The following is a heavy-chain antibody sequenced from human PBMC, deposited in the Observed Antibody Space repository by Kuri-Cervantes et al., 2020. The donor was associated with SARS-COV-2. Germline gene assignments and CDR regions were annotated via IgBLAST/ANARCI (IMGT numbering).Heavy chain of an antibody. V-gene: IGHV4-61*02. CDR3: ASSGHKVAFDI. D-gene: IGHD2-15*01. CDR1: GGSISSGSYY. CDR2: IYTSGST. J-gene: IGHJ3*02. Sequence: SCTVSGGSISSGSYYWSWIRQPAGEGLEWIGRIYTSGSTNYNPSLKSRVTISVDTSKNQFSLKLSSVTAADTAVYYCASSGHKVAFDIWGQGTMVTVSS.